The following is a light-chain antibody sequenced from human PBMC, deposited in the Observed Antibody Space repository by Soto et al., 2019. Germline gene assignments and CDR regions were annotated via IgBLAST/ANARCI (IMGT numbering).Light chain of an antibody. J-gene: IGLJ2*01. CDR1: SGHSSYA. V-gene: IGLV4-69*01. CDR2: LNSDGSH. Sequence: QLVLTQSPSASASLGASVKLTCTLSSGHSSYAIAWHQQQPEKGPRYLMKLNSDGSHSTGEGIPDRFSGSSSGAERYLTISSLQSEDEADYYCQTWGTGIRVFGGGTKVTVL. CDR3: QTWGTGIRV.